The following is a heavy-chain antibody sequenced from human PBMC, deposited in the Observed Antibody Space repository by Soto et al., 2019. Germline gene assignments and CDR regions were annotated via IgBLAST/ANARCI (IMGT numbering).Heavy chain of an antibody. V-gene: IGHV1-69*14. J-gene: IGHJ3*02. D-gene: IGHD3-10*01. CDR3: ERGHEFGGNSDAWDI. CDR1: GGTFSTSS. CDR2: ILPIFGTA. Sequence: QVQLVQSGAEVKKPGSSVKVSCKASGGTFSTSSINWLRQAPGQRPEWMGNILPIFGTADYAQKFRDRVTITADKSTNTAYMELRSLFSEDAAVYYCERGHEFGGNSDAWDIWCQWTVVTVSS.